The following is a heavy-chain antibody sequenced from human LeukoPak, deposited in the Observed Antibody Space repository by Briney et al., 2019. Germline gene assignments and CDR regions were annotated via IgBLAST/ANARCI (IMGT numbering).Heavy chain of an antibody. Sequence: GGSLRLSCAASGFTLSSYEMNWVRQAPGKGLEWVSYISSSSSTIYYADSVKGRFTISRDNAKNSLYLQMNSLRAEDTAVYYCARSHYCGGDCYSRDAFDIWGQGTMVTVSS. CDR3: ARSHYCGGDCYSRDAFDI. D-gene: IGHD2-21*02. V-gene: IGHV3-48*03. CDR1: GFTLSSYE. J-gene: IGHJ3*02. CDR2: ISSSSSTI.